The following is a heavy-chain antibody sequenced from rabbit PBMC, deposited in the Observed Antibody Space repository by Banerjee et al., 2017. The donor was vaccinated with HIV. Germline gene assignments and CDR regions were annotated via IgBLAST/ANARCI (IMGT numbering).Heavy chain of an antibody. CDR3: AREGYGDGTGDYDL. V-gene: IGHV1S40*01. D-gene: IGHD7-1*01. Sequence: QQLVESGGDLVKPGASLTLTCTASGFSFSSSYYMCWVRQAPGKGLEWIACIYAGSSGSTYYASWAKGRFTISKTSSTTVTLQMTSLTAADTATYFCAREGYGDGTGDYDLWGQGTLVTVS. CDR1: GFSFSSSYY. J-gene: IGHJ3*01. CDR2: IYAGSSGST.